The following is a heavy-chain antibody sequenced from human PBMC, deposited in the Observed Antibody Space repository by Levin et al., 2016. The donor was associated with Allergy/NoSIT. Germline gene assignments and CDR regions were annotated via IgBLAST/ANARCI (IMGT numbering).Heavy chain of an antibody. V-gene: IGHV1-69*10. J-gene: IGHJ6*02. D-gene: IGHD1-7*01. CDR1: GGTFSSYA. CDR2: IIPIFGIA. CDR3: ARGGPPLELRSPYYYYGMDV. Sequence: SVKVSCKASGGTFSSYAISWVRQAPGQGLEWMGGIIPIFGIANYAQKFQGRVTITADKSTSTAYMELSSLRSEDTAVYYCARGGPPLELRSPYYYYGMDVWGQGTTVTVSS.